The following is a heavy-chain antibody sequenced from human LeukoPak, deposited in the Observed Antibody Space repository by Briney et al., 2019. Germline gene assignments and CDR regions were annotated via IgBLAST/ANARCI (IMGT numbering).Heavy chain of an antibody. CDR1: GFIFSSYG. D-gene: IGHD3-10*02. CDR2: IRYDGSDK. CDR3: AKGTMFPYYFDY. J-gene: IGHJ4*02. V-gene: IGHV3-30*02. Sequence: PGGSLRLSCAASGFIFSSYGMHWVRQAPGKGLEWVAFIRYDGSDKFYADSVKGRFTISRDNSKNTLYLQMNSLRPEDTAVYYCAKGTMFPYYFDYWGQGTLVTVSS.